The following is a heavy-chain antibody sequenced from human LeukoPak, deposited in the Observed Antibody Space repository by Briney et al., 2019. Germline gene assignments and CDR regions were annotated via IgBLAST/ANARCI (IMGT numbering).Heavy chain of an antibody. CDR3: ARGPTTVANFDY. CDR2: IYTSGST. D-gene: IGHD4-23*01. J-gene: IGHJ4*02. Sequence: SETLSLTCTVSGGSISSYYWSWIRQPAGKGLEWIGRIYTSGSTNYNPSLKSRVTISVDTSKNQFSLKLSSVTAADTAVYYCARGPTTVANFDYWGQGTLVTVSS. V-gene: IGHV4-4*07. CDR1: GGSISSYY.